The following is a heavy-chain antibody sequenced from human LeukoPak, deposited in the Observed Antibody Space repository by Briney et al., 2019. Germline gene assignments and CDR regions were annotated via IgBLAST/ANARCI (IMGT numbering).Heavy chain of an antibody. CDR3: AKDLGIAVADHNFDY. CDR1: GFTFSSYA. Sequence: GGSLRLSCAASGFTFSSYAMSWVRQAPGKGLEWVSAISGSGGSTYYADSAKGRFTISRDNSKNTLYLQMNSLRAEDTAVYDCAKDLGIAVADHNFDYWGEGTLVTVSS. V-gene: IGHV3-23*01. J-gene: IGHJ4*02. CDR2: ISGSGGST. D-gene: IGHD6-19*01.